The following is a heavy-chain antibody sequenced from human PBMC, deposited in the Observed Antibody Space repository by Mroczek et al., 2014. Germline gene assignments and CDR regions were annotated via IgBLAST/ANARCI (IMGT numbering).Heavy chain of an antibody. J-gene: IGHJ6*03. V-gene: IGHV3-30-3*01. D-gene: IGHD2-2*03. CDR1: GFTFSGYA. Sequence: QVQLVESGGGVVQPGRSLRLSCAASGFTFSGYAIHWVRQAPGKGLEWVAVISHDGSSEHYADSVKGRFSISRDNSKNTVYLQMNSLRGEDTAVYYCARAEDYPGGWIEDYYMDVWGKGTTVTVSS. CDR2: ISHDGSSE. CDR3: ARAEDYPGGWIEDYYMDV.